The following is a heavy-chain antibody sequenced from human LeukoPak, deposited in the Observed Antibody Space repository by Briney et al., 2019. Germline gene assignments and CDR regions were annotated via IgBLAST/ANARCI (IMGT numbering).Heavy chain of an antibody. CDR2: IRSKANSYAT. CDR3: TRHRYDYVWGSYRPHDAFDI. CDR1: GFTFSGSA. Sequence: PGGSLRLSCAASGFTFSGSAMHWVRQASGKGLEWVGRIRSKANSYATAYAASVKGRFTISRDDSKNTAYLQMNSLKTEDTAVYYCTRHRYDYVWGSYRPHDAFDIWGQGTMVTVSS. J-gene: IGHJ3*02. D-gene: IGHD3-16*02. V-gene: IGHV3-73*01.